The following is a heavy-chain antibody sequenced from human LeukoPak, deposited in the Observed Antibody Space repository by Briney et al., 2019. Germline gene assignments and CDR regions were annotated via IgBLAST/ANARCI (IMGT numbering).Heavy chain of an antibody. D-gene: IGHD6-13*01. J-gene: IGHJ4*02. Sequence: GESLKISCTGSGYSFATYWIAWVRQMPGKGLEWMGRIDPSDSYTNYSPSFQGHVTISADKSISTAYLQWSSLKASDTAMYYCASDLSSSWFPLDYWGQGTLVTVSS. CDR2: IDPSDSYT. V-gene: IGHV5-10-1*01. CDR3: ASDLSSSWFPLDY. CDR1: GYSFATYW.